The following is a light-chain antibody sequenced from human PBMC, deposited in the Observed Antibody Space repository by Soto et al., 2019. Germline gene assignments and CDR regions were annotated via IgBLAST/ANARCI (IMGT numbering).Light chain of an antibody. V-gene: IGLV2-14*01. CDR1: SSDVGGYNY. CDR3: SSYTSSSTLI. J-gene: IGLJ2*01. CDR2: DVM. Sequence: SALTQPASVSGSPGQSITISCTGTSSDVGGYNYVSWYQQHPGKAPKVMIYDVMNRPSGVSNRFSGSKSGITASLTISGLQAEDEADYYCSSYTSSSTLIFGGGTKVTVL.